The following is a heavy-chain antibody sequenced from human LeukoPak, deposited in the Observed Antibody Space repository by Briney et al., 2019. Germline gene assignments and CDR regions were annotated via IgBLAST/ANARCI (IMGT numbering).Heavy chain of an antibody. CDR3: GKDPNGNFIGAFDF. D-gene: IGHD4-23*01. CDR2: ISVDGGDI. J-gene: IGHJ3*01. Sequence: GGSLRLSCAVSGFTVSTNYMSWVRQAPGKGLEWVSSISVDGGDIKYTDSAKGRFTISRDNSKGTLYLQMDSLRVEDTAVYYCGKDPNGNFIGAFDFWGQGTMVTVSS. V-gene: IGHV3-23*01. CDR1: GFTVSTNY.